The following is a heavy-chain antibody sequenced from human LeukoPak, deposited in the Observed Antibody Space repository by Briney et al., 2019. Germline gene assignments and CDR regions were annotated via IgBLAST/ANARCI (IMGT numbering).Heavy chain of an antibody. Sequence: PGGSLRLSCAASGFTVSSNYMSWVRQAPGKGLEWVSVIYSGGSTYYADSVKGRFTISRDNSKNTLYLQMNSLRAEDTAAYYCARGDSSGWYRDMDVWGKGTTVTISS. CDR2: IYSGGST. V-gene: IGHV3-66*01. J-gene: IGHJ6*03. D-gene: IGHD6-19*01. CDR1: GFTVSSNY. CDR3: ARGDSSGWYRDMDV.